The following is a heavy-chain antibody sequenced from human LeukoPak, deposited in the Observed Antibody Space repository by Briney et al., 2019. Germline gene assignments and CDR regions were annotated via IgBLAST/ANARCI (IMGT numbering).Heavy chain of an antibody. J-gene: IGHJ5*02. CDR2: ISGSGGST. CDR3: AKDRDIVVVVAGSVFDP. D-gene: IGHD2-15*01. Sequence: GGSLRLSCAASGFTFSSYSVNWVRQAPGKGLEWVSAISGSGGSTYYADSVKGRFTISRDNSKNTLYLQMNSLRAEDTAVYYCAKDRDIVVVVAGSVFDPWGQGTLVTVSS. V-gene: IGHV3-23*01. CDR1: GFTFSSYS.